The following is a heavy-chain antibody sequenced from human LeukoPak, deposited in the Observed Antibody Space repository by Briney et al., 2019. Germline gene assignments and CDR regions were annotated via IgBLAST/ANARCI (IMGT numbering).Heavy chain of an antibody. V-gene: IGHV4-39*02. D-gene: IGHD4/OR15-4a*01. CDR2: IHSGGST. CDR1: GGSISNSDFY. CDR3: ARENAYGDLY. Sequence: SETLSLTCTVSGGSISNSDFYWGWNRQPPGKGLEWIGSIHSGGSTYYNPSFKSRVIISVDTSKNQISLKLSDVTAADTAKYYCARENAYGDLYWGQGTLVTVSS. J-gene: IGHJ4*02.